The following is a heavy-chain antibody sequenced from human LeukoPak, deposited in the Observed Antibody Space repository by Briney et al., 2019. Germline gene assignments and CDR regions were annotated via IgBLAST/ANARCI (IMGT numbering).Heavy chain of an antibody. CDR2: LHHTASA. J-gene: IGHJ4*02. D-gene: IGHD2-15*01. V-gene: IGHV4-59*01. CDR1: GGSISGYY. CDR3: ARYTRIPDY. Sequence: SETLSLTCSVSGGSISGYYWSWLRQAPGKGLEWIGFLHHTASATYNPSLKSRVTMSLDTSKSQFSLKLTSVTAADTAIYYCARYTRIPDYWGQGTLVTVTS.